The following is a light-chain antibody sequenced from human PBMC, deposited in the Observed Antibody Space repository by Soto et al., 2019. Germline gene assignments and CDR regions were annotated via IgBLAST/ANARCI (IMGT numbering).Light chain of an antibody. CDR1: QSISSW. V-gene: IGKV1-5*01. CDR2: DAS. Sequence: DNQMSQSPSTLSASIGDRVTITCRAGQSISSWLAWYQQKPGKAPKLLIYDASSLESGVPSRFSGSGSGTEFTLTISSLQPDDFATYCCQQYNSYWTFGQGTKVDIK. J-gene: IGKJ1*01. CDR3: QQYNSYWT.